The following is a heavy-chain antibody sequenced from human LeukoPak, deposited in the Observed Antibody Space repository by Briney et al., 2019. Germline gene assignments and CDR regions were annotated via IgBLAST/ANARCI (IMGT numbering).Heavy chain of an antibody. CDR3: AKDQLVTSNWYFDL. CDR2: IWYDGKNDQ. J-gene: IGHJ2*01. Sequence: PGGSLRLSCAVSGFTFSRYGMHWIRQAPGKGMEWVAFIWYDGKNDQEYAESVKGRFTISRDNSKNTLYLQMNSLRAEDTAVYYCAKDQLVTSNWYFDLWGRGTLVTVSS. CDR1: GFTFSRYG. V-gene: IGHV3-30*02. D-gene: IGHD4-23*01.